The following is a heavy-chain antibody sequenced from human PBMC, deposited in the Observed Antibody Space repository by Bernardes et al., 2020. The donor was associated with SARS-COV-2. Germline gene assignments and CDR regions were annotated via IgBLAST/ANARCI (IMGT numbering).Heavy chain of an antibody. CDR2: ISTSGNT. CDR1: GGSISSGSYY. CDR3: ARELLGWVNGGKVGGMDV. J-gene: IGHJ6*02. Sequence: SETLSLTCTVSGGSISSGSYYWNWIRQPAGKGLEWIGHISTSGNTNYNPSLKSRVTISLDTSKNQFSLKLTSVTAADTAMYYCARELLGWVNGGKVGGMDVWGQGTTVTVSS. V-gene: IGHV4-61*09. D-gene: IGHD2-15*01.